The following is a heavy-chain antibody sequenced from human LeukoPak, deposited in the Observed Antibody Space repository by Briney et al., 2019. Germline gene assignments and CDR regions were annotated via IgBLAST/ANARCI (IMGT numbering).Heavy chain of an antibody. CDR1: GGSISSSSYY. J-gene: IGHJ3*02. Sequence: PSETLSLTCTVSGGSISSSSYYWGWIRQPPGKGPEWIGSIYYNGSTYYNPSLKSRVTISVDTSKNQFSLKLSSVTAADTAVYYCASRYYDFWSGPMDAFDIWGQGTMVTVSS. D-gene: IGHD3-3*01. V-gene: IGHV4-39*07. CDR3: ASRYYDFWSGPMDAFDI. CDR2: IYYNGST.